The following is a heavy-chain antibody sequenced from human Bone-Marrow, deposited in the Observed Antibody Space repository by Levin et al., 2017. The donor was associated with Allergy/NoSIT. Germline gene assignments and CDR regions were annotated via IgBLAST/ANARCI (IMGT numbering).Heavy chain of an antibody. CDR3: TTDRASSAWTGWGWFDS. V-gene: IGHV3-15*05. J-gene: IGHJ5*01. CDR1: SKAW. Sequence: SKAWMSWVRQATRPPLHWTPNIKSKSDGGTTDYAAPFRGRVQLSRHDVKNVVYLNINSLEVEDTAVYYCTTDRASSAWTGWGWFDSWGQGAQVTVSS. CDR2: IKSKSDGGTT. D-gene: IGHD3-22*01.